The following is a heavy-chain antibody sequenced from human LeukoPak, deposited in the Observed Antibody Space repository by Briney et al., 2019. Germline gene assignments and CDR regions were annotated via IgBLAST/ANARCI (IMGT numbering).Heavy chain of an antibody. V-gene: IGHV3-30*04. CDR2: ISYDGSNK. CDR3: AKSRDGYNSYYFDY. CDR1: GFTFSSYA. J-gene: IGHJ4*02. D-gene: IGHD5-24*01. Sequence: GRSLRLSCAASGFTFSSYAMHWVRQAPGKGLEWVAVISYDGSNKYYADSVKGRFTISRDNSKNTLYLQMNSLRAEDTAVYYCAKSRDGYNSYYFDYWGQGTLVTVSS.